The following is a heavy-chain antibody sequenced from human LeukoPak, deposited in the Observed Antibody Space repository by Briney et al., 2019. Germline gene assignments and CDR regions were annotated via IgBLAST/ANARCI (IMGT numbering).Heavy chain of an antibody. CDR2: ISSSGTI. CDR1: GFTFSSYE. CDR3: ARDYFGSPSALDY. Sequence: GGSLRLSCAASGFTFSSYEMNWVRQAPGKGLEWVSYISSSGTIYQADSVKGRFTISRDNAKNSLYLQMNSLRAEDTAVYYCARDYFGSPSALDYWGQGTLVTVSS. J-gene: IGHJ4*02. D-gene: IGHD1-26*01. V-gene: IGHV3-48*03.